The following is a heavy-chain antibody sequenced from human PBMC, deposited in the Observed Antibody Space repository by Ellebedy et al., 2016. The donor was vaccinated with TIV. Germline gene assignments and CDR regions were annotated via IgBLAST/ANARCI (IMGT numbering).Heavy chain of an antibody. J-gene: IGHJ4*02. CDR3: ARGGGSGTYYSFDY. Sequence: PGGSLRLSCAASGFTFTQYWLHWVRQAPGKGPVWVSRINSDGSSTTYADSVKGRFTISRDNAKNTLYLQMNSLRAEDTAVYYCARGGGSGTYYSFDYWGRGTLVTVSS. CDR2: INSDGSST. D-gene: IGHD3-10*01. CDR1: GFTFTQYW. V-gene: IGHV3-74*01.